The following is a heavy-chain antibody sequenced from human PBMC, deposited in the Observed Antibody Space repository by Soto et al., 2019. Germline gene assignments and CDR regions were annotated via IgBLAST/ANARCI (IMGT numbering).Heavy chain of an antibody. CDR3: AKAPEVERPLDY. CDR2: ISYDGSNK. CDR1: GFTFSSYA. V-gene: IGHV3-30-3*01. D-gene: IGHD1-1*01. J-gene: IGHJ4*02. Sequence: GGSLRLSCAASGFTFSSYAMHWVRQAPGKGLEWVAVISYDGSNKYYADSVKGRFTISRDNSKNTLYLQMNSLRAEDTAVYYCAKAPEVERPLDYWGQGTLVTVS.